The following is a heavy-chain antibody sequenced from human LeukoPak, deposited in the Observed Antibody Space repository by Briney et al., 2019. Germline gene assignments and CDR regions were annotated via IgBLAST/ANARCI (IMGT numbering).Heavy chain of an antibody. J-gene: IGHJ6*02. CDR1: GGSISSGGYD. Sequence: SETLSLTCTVSGGSISSGGYDWSWIRQHPGKGLEWIGYIYYSGSTYYNPSLKSRVTISVDTSKNQFSLKLSSVTAADTAVYYCARGSGYYSYGMDVWGQGTTVTVSS. CDR2: IYYSGST. D-gene: IGHD3-3*01. V-gene: IGHV4-31*03. CDR3: ARGSGYYSYGMDV.